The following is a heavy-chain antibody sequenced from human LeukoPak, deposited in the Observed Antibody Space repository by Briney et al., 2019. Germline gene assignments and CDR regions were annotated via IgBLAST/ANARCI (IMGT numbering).Heavy chain of an antibody. CDR1: GFTFSTYW. Sequence: GGSLRLSCAASGFTFSTYWMHWVRQAPGKGLVWVSRSKSDGSTNYADSVKGRFTISRDNAKNTVSLQMNSLRPEDTGVYYCARAPSEIGGYYPEYFRHWGQGTLVTVSS. V-gene: IGHV3-74*01. J-gene: IGHJ1*01. D-gene: IGHD3-22*01. CDR2: SKSDGST. CDR3: ARAPSEIGGYYPEYFRH.